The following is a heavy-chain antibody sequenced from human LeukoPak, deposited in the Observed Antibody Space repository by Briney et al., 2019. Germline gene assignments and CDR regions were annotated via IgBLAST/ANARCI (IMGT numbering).Heavy chain of an antibody. D-gene: IGHD1-14*01. Sequence: GGPLTLPCAPSGLTFGNSWVHWPRQAPGKGVVWVSLINADGSTATYADAVKGRFTISRDNARNTLSLQMNSLTIEDTAVYYCVVVVEPPDSDGFDVWGQGTMITVSS. CDR2: INADGSTA. V-gene: IGHV3-74*01. J-gene: IGHJ3*01. CDR1: GLTFGNSW. CDR3: VVVVEPPDSDGFDV.